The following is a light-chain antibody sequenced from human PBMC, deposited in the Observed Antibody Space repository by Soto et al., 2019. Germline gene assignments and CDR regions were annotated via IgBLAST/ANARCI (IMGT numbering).Light chain of an antibody. V-gene: IGKV1-27*01. J-gene: IGKJ4*01. CDR1: QDISNY. CDR3: QKHNNALVT. CDR2: DAS. Sequence: DIQMTQSPSSLSASVGDRVTVTCRASQDISNYLAWYQQKPGELPKLLIYDASTLQSGVPSRFSGSGSGTDFTLTISSLQPEDVATYYCQKHNNALVTFGGGTKVEIK.